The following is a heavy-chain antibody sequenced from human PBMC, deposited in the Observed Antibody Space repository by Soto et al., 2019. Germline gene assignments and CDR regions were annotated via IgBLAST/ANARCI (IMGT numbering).Heavy chain of an antibody. J-gene: IGHJ3*02. Sequence: EVQLLESGGGVVQPGGSLRLSCAASGFTFSTYAMTWVRQAPGKWLEWVSAISGGAGSTYYADSVKGRCTISRDNSENTGDVQMSSLSAEDTAIYDCVKANYGDPTDAFAIWGQGTMFTVSS. D-gene: IGHD4-17*01. CDR1: GFTFSTYA. CDR2: ISGGAGST. V-gene: IGHV3-23*01. CDR3: VKANYGDPTDAFAI.